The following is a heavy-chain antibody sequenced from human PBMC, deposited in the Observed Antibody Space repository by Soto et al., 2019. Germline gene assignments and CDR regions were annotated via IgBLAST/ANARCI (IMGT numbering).Heavy chain of an antibody. Sequence: QVQLVQSRAEVRKPGASVKVSCKASGYTFTSYAMHWVRQAPGQRLEWMGWINAGNGNTKYSQKFQGRVTITRDTSASTAYMELCSVRSEDTAVYYCARDIVVSFNYYGMDVWGQGTTVTVSS. J-gene: IGHJ6*02. V-gene: IGHV1-3*01. CDR2: INAGNGNT. D-gene: IGHD2-15*01. CDR1: GYTFTSYA. CDR3: ARDIVVSFNYYGMDV.